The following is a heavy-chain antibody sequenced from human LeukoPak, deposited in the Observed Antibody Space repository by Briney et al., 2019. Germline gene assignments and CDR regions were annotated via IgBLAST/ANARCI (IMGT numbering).Heavy chain of an antibody. Sequence: SETLSLTCTVSGSMYNYYWSWIRQPPGKGLEWIGYIYYSGSTYYNPSLKSRVTISVDTSKNQFSLKLSSVTAADTAVYYCARDRRYYDSSGVNWFDPWGQGTLVTVSS. CDR1: GSMYNYY. J-gene: IGHJ5*02. V-gene: IGHV4-59*06. CDR2: IYYSGST. CDR3: ARDRRYYDSSGVNWFDP. D-gene: IGHD3-22*01.